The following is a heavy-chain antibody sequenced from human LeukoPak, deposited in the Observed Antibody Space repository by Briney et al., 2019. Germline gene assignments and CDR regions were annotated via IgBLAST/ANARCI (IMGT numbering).Heavy chain of an antibody. CDR2: ISTSSIYI. CDR1: RFKFSNYN. Sequence: PGGSLRLSCAASRFKFSNYNINWVRQAPGKGLEWVSSISTSSIYIYYADSVKGRFTISRDNARNSLYLQMNSLRAEDTAVYYCARCWGSGSYLFDAFDIWGQGTMVTVSS. J-gene: IGHJ3*02. V-gene: IGHV3-21*01. CDR3: ARCWGSGSYLFDAFDI. D-gene: IGHD1-26*01.